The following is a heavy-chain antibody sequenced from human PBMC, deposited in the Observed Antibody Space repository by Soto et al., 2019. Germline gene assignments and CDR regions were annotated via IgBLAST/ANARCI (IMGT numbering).Heavy chain of an antibody. CDR1: GFTFGRYA. V-gene: IGHV3-23*01. D-gene: IGHD3-3*01. J-gene: IGHJ3*01. CDR2: INGNGGDT. CDR3: AKIYDFWSRHHDSFDV. Sequence: EVQLFESGGGLVQPGGSLRLSCAASGFTFGRYAMTWVSQAPGKGLEWVSGINGNGGDTYYADSVKGRFTISRDNPKNTVCLQMNSLRVEDTAVYYCAKIYDFWSRHHDSFDVWGQGTLVIVSS.